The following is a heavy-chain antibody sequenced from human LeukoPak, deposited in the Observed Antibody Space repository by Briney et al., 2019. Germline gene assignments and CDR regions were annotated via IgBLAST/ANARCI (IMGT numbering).Heavy chain of an antibody. CDR1: GGTFSSYA. D-gene: IGHD3-3*01. CDR3: ARGLEWLTRRHTWFDP. J-gene: IGHJ5*02. Sequence: SVKVSCKASGGTFSSYAISWVRQAPGQGLEWMGGIIPIFGTANYAQKFQGRVTITADKSTSTAYMELSSLRSEDTAVYYCARGLEWLTRRHTWFDPWGQGTLVTVSS. CDR2: IIPIFGTA. V-gene: IGHV1-69*06.